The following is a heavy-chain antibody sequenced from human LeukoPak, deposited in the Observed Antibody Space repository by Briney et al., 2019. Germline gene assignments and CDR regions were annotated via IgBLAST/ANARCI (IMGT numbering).Heavy chain of an antibody. CDR3: ARHKSSGSYPLGY. Sequence: PSETLSLTCTVSGGSISTYFWSWIRQPPGKGLEWIGHIYFSGSTNYNPSLESRVTISVDTSKNQFSLTLSSVTAADTAVYYCARHKSSGSYPLGYWGQGSLVTVSS. V-gene: IGHV4-59*08. J-gene: IGHJ4*02. D-gene: IGHD3-22*01. CDR1: GGSISTYF. CDR2: IYFSGST.